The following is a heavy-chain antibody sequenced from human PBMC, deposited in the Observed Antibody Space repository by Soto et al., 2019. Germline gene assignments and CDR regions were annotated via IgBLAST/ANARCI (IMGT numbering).Heavy chain of an antibody. CDR1: GYTFTSYD. D-gene: IGHD5-12*01. CDR2: MNPNSGNT. V-gene: IGHV1-8*01. CDR3: ARGGSGYDYSFLLFDP. Sequence: GASVKVSCKASGYTFTSYDINWVRQATGQGLEWMGWMNPNSGNTGYAQKFQGRVTMTRNTSISTAYMELSSLRSEDTAVYYCARGGSGYDYSFLLFDPWGQGTLVTVSS. J-gene: IGHJ5*02.